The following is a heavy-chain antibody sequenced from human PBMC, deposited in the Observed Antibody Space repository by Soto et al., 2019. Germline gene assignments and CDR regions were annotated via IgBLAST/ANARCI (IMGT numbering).Heavy chain of an antibody. CDR1: GGSISSSSYY. J-gene: IGHJ4*02. CDR2: IYYSGST. V-gene: IGHV4-39*01. D-gene: IGHD3-3*01. CDR3: ARVSGFFHPWDS. Sequence: SETLSLTCTVSGGSISSSSYYWGWIRQPPGKGLEWIGSIYYSGSTYYNPSLKSRVTISVDTSKNQFSLKLSSVTAADTAVYYCARVSGFFHPWDSWGQGTLVTVSS.